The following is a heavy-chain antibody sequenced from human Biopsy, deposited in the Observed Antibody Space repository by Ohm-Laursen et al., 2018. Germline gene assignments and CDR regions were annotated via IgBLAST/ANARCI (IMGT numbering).Heavy chain of an antibody. CDR2: IYYTGHT. Sequence: SETLSLTCPVSGGSIKSYYWNWIWQSPGKGLEWIGFIYYTGHTNYNPSLKSRATTSVDTSKNQFSLKVISVTAADTAVYYCARLTGDPSYWGQGILVTVSS. CDR1: GGSIKSYY. J-gene: IGHJ4*02. CDR3: ARLTGDPSY. V-gene: IGHV4-59*01. D-gene: IGHD7-27*01.